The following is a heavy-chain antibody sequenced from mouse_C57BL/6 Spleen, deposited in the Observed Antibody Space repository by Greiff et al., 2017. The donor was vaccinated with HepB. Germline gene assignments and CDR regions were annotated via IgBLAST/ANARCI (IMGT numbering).Heavy chain of an antibody. V-gene: IGHV1-5*01. CDR1: GYTFTSYW. CDR3: TRRDYGSPSWFAY. CDR2: IYPGNSDT. Sequence: VQLQQSGTVLARPGASVKMSCKTSGYTFTSYWMHWVKQRPGQGLEWIGAIYPGNSDTSYNQKFKGKAKLTAVTSASTAYMELSSLTNEDSAVYYCTRRDYGSPSWFAYWGQGTLVTVSA. J-gene: IGHJ3*01. D-gene: IGHD1-1*01.